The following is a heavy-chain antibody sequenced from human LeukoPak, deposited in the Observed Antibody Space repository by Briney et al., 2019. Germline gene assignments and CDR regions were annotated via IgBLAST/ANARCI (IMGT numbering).Heavy chain of an antibody. J-gene: IGHJ6*02. Sequence: GGSLRLSCAASGFTFSSYAMSWVRQAPGKGLEWVSAISGSGGSTYYADSVKGRFTISRDNSKNTLYLQMNSLRAEDTAVYYCAKDGVTIFGVVTYYYYGMDVWGQGTTVTVSS. V-gene: IGHV3-23*01. CDR3: AKDGVTIFGVVTYYYYGMDV. D-gene: IGHD3-3*01. CDR1: GFTFSSYA. CDR2: ISGSGGST.